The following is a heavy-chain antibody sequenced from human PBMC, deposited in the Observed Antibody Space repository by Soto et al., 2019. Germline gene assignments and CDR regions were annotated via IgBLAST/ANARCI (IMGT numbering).Heavy chain of an antibody. CDR3: AKEYCTNGVCYNSLAPFDY. Sequence: SLISSTTASGSTSNIYAVTGVRQAPGQGLEWMGEIIPIFGTANYAQKFQGRVTITADESTSTAYMELSSLRSEDTAVYYCAKEYCTNGVCYNSLAPFDYWGQGTLVTVSS. CDR1: GSTSNIYA. CDR2: IIPIFGTA. V-gene: IGHV1-69*13. D-gene: IGHD2-8*01. J-gene: IGHJ4*02.